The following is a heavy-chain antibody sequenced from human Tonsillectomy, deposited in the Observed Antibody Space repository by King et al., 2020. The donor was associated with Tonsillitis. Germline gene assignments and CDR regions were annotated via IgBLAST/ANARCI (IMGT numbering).Heavy chain of an antibody. CDR2: IYSGDTT. D-gene: IGHD1-1*01. V-gene: IGHV3-53*01. J-gene: IGHJ3*02. Sequence: VQLVESGGALIQPGGSLRLSCAASGFSVSNYYIHWVRQAPGKGLEWVSVIYSGDTTYYADSVKGRFNISRDSSTNTVSLEMNILRVEDTAVYYCARDNATGHDGLDIWGQGTLVTVSS. CDR3: ARDNATGHDGLDI. CDR1: GFSVSNYY.